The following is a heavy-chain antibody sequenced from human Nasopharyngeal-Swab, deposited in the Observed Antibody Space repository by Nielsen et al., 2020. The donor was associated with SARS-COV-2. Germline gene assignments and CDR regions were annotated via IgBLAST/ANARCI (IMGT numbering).Heavy chain of an antibody. Sequence: GGSLRLSCAASGFTFSSYGMHWVRQAPGKGLEWVSSISSSSSYIYYADSVKGRFTISRDNAKNSLYLQMNSLRAEDTAVYYCARDVWITMVRGVIDYWGQGTLVTVSS. CDR3: ARDVWITMVRGVIDY. J-gene: IGHJ4*02. V-gene: IGHV3-21*01. D-gene: IGHD3-10*01. CDR1: GFTFSSYG. CDR2: ISSSSSYI.